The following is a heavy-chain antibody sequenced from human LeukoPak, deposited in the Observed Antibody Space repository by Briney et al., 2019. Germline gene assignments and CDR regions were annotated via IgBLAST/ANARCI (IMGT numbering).Heavy chain of an antibody. V-gene: IGHV3-7*01. CDR1: GFTFSSYW. CDR2: IKQDGSEK. Sequence: GGSLRLSCAASGFTFSSYWMSWVRQAPGKGLEWVANIKQDGSEKYYVDSVKGRFTISRDNAKNSLYLQMNSLRAEDTAVYYCASGYGSGSQAYYYGMDVWGQGTTVTVSS. CDR3: ASGYGSGSQAYYYGMDV. J-gene: IGHJ6*02. D-gene: IGHD3-10*01.